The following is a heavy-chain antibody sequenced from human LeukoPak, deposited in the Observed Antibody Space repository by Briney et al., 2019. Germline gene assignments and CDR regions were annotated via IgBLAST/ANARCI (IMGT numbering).Heavy chain of an antibody. D-gene: IGHD1-7*01. V-gene: IGHV3-23*01. CDR1: GFTFSSYA. CDR2: ISGSGGST. CDR3: AKDREGTIADYFDY. Sequence: GGSLRLSCAASGFTFSSYAMSWVRQAPGKGLEWVSSISGSGGSTYYADSVKGGFTISRDNPKNTLYLQMNSLRGEDTAVYYCAKDREGTIADYFDYWGQGTLVTVSS. J-gene: IGHJ4*02.